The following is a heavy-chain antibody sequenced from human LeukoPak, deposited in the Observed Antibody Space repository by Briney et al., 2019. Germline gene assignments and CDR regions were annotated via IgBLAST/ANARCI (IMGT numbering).Heavy chain of an antibody. CDR3: ARTIKSGNYYWFDP. CDR2: ISYTGST. CDR1: GGSISNYY. V-gene: IGHV4-59*01. D-gene: IGHD1-26*01. J-gene: IGHJ5*02. Sequence: SETLSLTCTVSGGSISNYYWSWIRQPPGEGLEWIGLISYTGSTNYNPSLKSRVTVSVDTSKNQFSLKVTSVTAADTAVYYCARTIKSGNYYWFDPWGQGTLVTVSS.